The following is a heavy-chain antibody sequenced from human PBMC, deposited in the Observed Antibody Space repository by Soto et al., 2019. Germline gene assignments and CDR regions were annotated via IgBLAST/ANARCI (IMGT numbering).Heavy chain of an antibody. J-gene: IGHJ6*02. CDR3: ARVGEAAAGRRAYYYYGMHV. CDR1: GGSFSGYY. D-gene: IGHD6-13*01. CDR2: INHSGST. V-gene: IGHV4-34*01. Sequence: SETLSLTCAVYGGSFSGYYWSWIRQPPGKGLEWIGEINHSGSTNYNPSLKSRVTISVDTSKNQFSLKLSSVTAADTAVYYCARVGEAAAGRRAYYYYGMHVWGQGTTVTVSS.